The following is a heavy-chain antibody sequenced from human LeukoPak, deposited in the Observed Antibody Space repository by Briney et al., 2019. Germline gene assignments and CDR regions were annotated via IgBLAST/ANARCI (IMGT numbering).Heavy chain of an antibody. J-gene: IGHJ4*02. CDR2: IYYSGST. CDR1: GGSISSYY. Sequence: SETLSLTCTVSGGSISSYYWSWLRQPPGKGLEWIGYIYYSGSTNYNPSLESRVTISVGTSKNQFSLKLSSVTAADTAVYYCAGRQRWPFDYWGQGTLVTVSS. V-gene: IGHV4-59*01. CDR3: AGRQRWPFDY. D-gene: IGHD4-23*01.